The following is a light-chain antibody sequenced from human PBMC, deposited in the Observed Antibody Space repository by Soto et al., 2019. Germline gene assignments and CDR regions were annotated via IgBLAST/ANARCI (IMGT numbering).Light chain of an antibody. Sequence: DIQMTQSPSSLSASVGDRVTVTCRASQNIATFLTWYQQKPGRAPNLLIYATSTLHTGVPSRFSGSGSGTDFTLTITSLRPGDSATYFCQQTYSTPWTFGQGTRVEIK. J-gene: IGKJ1*01. CDR3: QQTYSTPWT. CDR1: QNIATF. V-gene: IGKV1-39*01. CDR2: ATS.